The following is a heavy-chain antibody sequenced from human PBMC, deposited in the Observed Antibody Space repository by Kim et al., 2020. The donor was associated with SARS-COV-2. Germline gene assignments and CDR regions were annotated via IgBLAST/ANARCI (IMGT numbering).Heavy chain of an antibody. CDR3: VRGPRIVVVIAIPPGEEFVGRIQH. CDR2: IKCDGSEK. J-gene: IGHJ1*01. V-gene: IGHV3-7*03. Sequence: GGSLRLSCAASGFTFSSSWMHWVCQAPEKGLEWVADIKCDGSEKYYVDSVKGRLTISRDNAKNSLYLQVNSLRAEDMTVYYCVRGPRIVVVIAIPPGEEFVGRIQHWGQGTLVTVSS. CDR1: GFTFSSSW. D-gene: IGHD2-21*01.